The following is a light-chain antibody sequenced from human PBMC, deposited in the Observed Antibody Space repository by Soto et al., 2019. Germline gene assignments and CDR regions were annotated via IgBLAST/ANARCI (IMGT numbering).Light chain of an antibody. J-gene: IGLJ1*01. CDR1: SSNIGTNT. CDR3: AAWYDSLSGYV. Sequence: QSVLTQPPSASGTPGQRVTISCSGSSSNIGTNTVNWYQQLQGTAPKLLIYSNNQRPSGVPDRFSGSKSGTSASLAISGLQSEDEADYYCAAWYDSLSGYVFGSGTKLTVL. V-gene: IGLV1-44*01. CDR2: SNN.